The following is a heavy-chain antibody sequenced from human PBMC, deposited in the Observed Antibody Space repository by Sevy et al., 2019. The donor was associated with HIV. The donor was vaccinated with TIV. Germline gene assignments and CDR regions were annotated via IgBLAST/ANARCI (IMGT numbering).Heavy chain of an antibody. D-gene: IGHD3-22*01. CDR2: ISYDGSNK. Sequence: GGSLRLSCAASGFTFSSYGMHWVRQAPGKGLEWVAVISYDGSNKYYADSVKGRFTISRDNSKNTLYLQMNSLRAEDTAVYYCARHFVPSYFDNSGYYYFDYWGQGTLVTVSS. CDR1: GFTFSSYG. J-gene: IGHJ4*02. V-gene: IGHV3-30*03. CDR3: ARHFVPSYFDNSGYYYFDY.